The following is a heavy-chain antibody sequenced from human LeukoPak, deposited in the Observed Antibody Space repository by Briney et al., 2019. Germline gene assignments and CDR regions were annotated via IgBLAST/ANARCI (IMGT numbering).Heavy chain of an antibody. V-gene: IGHV4-39*01. CDR2: IYYSGST. J-gene: IGHJ4*02. CDR1: GGSISSSSYY. D-gene: IGHD3-22*01. Sequence: SETLSLTCTVSGGSISSSSYYWGWIRQPPGKGLEWIGSIYYSGSTYYNPSLKSRVTISVDTSKNQFSLKLSSVTAADTAVYYCARLSSRLNYYDSSGYYYFDYWGQGTPVTVSS. CDR3: ARLSSRLNYYDSSGYYYFDY.